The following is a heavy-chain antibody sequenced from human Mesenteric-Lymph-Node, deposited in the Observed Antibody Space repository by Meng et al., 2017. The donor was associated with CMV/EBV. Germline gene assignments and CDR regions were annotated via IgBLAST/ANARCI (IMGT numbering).Heavy chain of an antibody. CDR3: ARVSRYCSGGSCPYYFDY. Sequence: GSLRLSCTVSGGSVSSGSYYWSWIRQPPGKGLEWIGYIYYSGSTNYNPSLKSRVTISVDTSKNQFSLKLSSVTAADTAVYYCARVSRYCSGGSCPYYFDYWGQGTLVTVSS. J-gene: IGHJ4*02. V-gene: IGHV4-61*01. D-gene: IGHD2-15*01. CDR1: GGSVSSGSYY. CDR2: IYYSGST.